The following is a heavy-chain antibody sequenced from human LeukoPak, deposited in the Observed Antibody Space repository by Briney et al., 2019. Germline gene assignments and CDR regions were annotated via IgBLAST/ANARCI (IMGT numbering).Heavy chain of an antibody. CDR2: ISGSGGST. CDR1: GFTFSSYA. J-gene: IGHJ6*02. D-gene: IGHD6-19*01. V-gene: IGHV3-23*01. Sequence: GGSLRLSCAASGFTFSSYAMSWVRPAPGKGLEWVSAISGSGGSTYYADSVKGRFTISRDNSKNTLYLQMNSLRAEDTAVYYCAKDLAGEYYYYGMDVWGQGTTVTVSS. CDR3: AKDLAGEYYYYGMDV.